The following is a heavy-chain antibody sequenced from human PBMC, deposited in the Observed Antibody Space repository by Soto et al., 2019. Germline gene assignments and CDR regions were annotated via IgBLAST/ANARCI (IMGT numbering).Heavy chain of an antibody. Sequence: ASVKVSCKASGYTFTGYFLYWVRQAPGQGLDWMGWINPISGGTKYAQKFQGCVTMTRDTSISTAYMELSRLRSDDTSVYYCARRRGGMATDAFDIWGQGTMVTVSS. CDR1: GYTFTGYF. CDR2: INPISGGT. CDR3: ARRRGGMATDAFDI. D-gene: IGHD3-16*01. V-gene: IGHV1-2*04. J-gene: IGHJ3*02.